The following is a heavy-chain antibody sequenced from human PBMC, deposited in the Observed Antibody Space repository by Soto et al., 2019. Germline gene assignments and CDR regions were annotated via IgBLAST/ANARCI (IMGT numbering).Heavy chain of an antibody. V-gene: IGHV1-69*01. CDR1: GGTFSSYA. D-gene: IGHD6-19*01. J-gene: IGHJ5*02. CDR2: ISPIFGTA. Sequence: QVQLVQSGAELKKPGSSVKVSCKASGGTFSSYAISWVRQAPGQGLEWMGGISPIFGTANYAQKFQGRVTITADESTSTAYMKLSSLRSEDTAVYYCARDMRSRAGTNWFDPSGQGTLLTVSS. CDR3: ARDMRSRAGTNWFDP.